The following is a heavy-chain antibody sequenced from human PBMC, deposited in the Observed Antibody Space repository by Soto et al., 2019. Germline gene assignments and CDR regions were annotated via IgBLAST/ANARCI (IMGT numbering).Heavy chain of an antibody. CDR2: IYHSGST. V-gene: IGHV4-4*02. CDR3: ATANDYGDYVNFDY. D-gene: IGHD4-17*01. J-gene: IGHJ4*02. Sequence: PSETLSLTCAVSGGSISSSNWWSWVRQPPGKGLEWIGEIYHSGSTNYNPSLKSRVTISVDKSKKQFSLKLSSVTAADTAVYYCATANDYGDYVNFDYWGQGTLVTVSS. CDR1: GGSISSSNW.